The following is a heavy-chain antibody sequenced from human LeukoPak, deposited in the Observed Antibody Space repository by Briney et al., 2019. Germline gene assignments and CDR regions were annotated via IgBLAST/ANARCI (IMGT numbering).Heavy chain of an antibody. CDR1: GFTFSDYY. Sequence: GGSLRLSCAASGFTFSDYYMSWIRQAPGKGLEWVSYISSSGSTIYYADSVKGRFTISRDNAKNSLYLQMNSLRAEDTAAYYCARDSTPSLLWFGELFGAYYFDYWGQGTLVTVSS. CDR2: ISSSGSTI. CDR3: ARDSTPSLLWFGELFGAYYFDY. V-gene: IGHV3-11*04. D-gene: IGHD3-10*01. J-gene: IGHJ4*02.